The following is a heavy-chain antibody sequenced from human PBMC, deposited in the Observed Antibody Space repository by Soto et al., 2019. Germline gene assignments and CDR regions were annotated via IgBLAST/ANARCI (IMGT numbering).Heavy chain of an antibody. D-gene: IGHD2-15*01. Sequence: SETLSLTCNISGGSISTYYWTWIRQSPGKGLEWIGYVSYLGNTNYNPSLKSRVTISVDTPKNQFSLNLGSVTAADTAMYYCARGGSAVVAAIFGMDVWGQGTTVTVS. V-gene: IGHV4-59*01. CDR1: GGSISTYY. CDR3: ARGGSAVVAAIFGMDV. CDR2: VSYLGNT. J-gene: IGHJ6*02.